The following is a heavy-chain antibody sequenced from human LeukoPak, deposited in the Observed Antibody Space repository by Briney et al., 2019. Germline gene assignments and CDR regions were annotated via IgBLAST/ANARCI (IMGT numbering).Heavy chain of an antibody. CDR2: IYYSGTT. CDR3: ARQISSGTQPCDWFDP. D-gene: IGHD6-19*01. CDR1: GGSISSTRSY. V-gene: IGHV4-39*01. Sequence: SETLSHTCTVSGGSISSTRSYWGWIRQPPGRGLEWIASIYYSGTTYYNPSLKSRVTISVDTSKNQFSLKLSSVSAADTAVYYCARQISSGTQPCDWFDPWGQGTLVTVSS. J-gene: IGHJ5*02.